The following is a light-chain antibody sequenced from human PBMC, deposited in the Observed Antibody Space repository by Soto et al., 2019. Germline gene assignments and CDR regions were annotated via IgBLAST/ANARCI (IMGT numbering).Light chain of an antibody. CDR1: ESINNW. J-gene: IGKJ1*01. CDR3: QQYKSPPWT. CDR2: RAS. V-gene: IGKV1-5*03. Sequence: DIQMTQSPPTLSASVGDRVTISCRASESINNWLAWYQNKPGKAPKLLIYRASSLESGVPSRFSGSGSGTEFTLTISSLQPDDFATYYCQQYKSPPWTFGQGTKVEIK.